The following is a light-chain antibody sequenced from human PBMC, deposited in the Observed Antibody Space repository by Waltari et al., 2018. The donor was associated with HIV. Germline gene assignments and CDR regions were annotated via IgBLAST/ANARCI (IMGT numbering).Light chain of an antibody. V-gene: IGLV2-18*02. J-gene: IGLJ2*01. Sequence: QSALTQPPSVSGSPGQSVTISCAGTNSDIGGYDRVSWYQHPPGTAPKLLIYEFTSRPSGVPGRFSASKSGTTASLTISGLQAGDEGDYYCSSYSATNTVVFGGGTKLTVL. CDR2: EFT. CDR3: SSYSATNTVV. CDR1: NSDIGGYDR.